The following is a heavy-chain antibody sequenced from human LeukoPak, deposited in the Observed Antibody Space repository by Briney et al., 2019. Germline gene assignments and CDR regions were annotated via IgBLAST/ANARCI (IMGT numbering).Heavy chain of an antibody. J-gene: IGHJ4*02. V-gene: IGHV6-1*01. CDR1: GDSVSSNSTA. Sequence: SQTLSLTCGISGDSVSSNSTAWNWIRQSPSRGLEWLGRTYYRSKWFINYAPSVKSRIIINPDTPKNQVSLQLNSVTAADTAVYYCARVRAVAGEFDYWGQGTLVTVSS. CDR3: ARVRAVAGEFDY. D-gene: IGHD6-19*01. CDR2: TYYRSKWFI.